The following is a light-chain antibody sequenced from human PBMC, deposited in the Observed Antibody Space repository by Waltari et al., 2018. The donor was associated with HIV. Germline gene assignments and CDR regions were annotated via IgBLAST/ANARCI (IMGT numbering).Light chain of an antibody. J-gene: IGLJ3*02. CDR2: YDS. Sequence: EYMGPGKTARITCGGNNIGSKSVHWYQQKPGQAPVLVIYYDSDRPSGIPERFSGSNSGSTATLTISRVEAGDEADYYCQLWDSSSDHPVFGGGTKLTVL. CDR3: QLWDSSSDHPV. CDR1: NIGSKS. V-gene: IGLV3-21*04.